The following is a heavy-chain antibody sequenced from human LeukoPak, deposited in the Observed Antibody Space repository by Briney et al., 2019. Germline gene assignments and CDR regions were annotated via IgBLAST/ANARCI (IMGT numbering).Heavy chain of an antibody. Sequence: GRSLRLSCAASGFTFSSYGMSWVRQAPGKGLEWVSAISGSGGSTYYADSVKGRFTISRDNSKNTLYLQMNSLRAEDTAVYYCARLSYYYYYMDVWGKGTTVTISS. CDR3: ARLSYYYYYMDV. J-gene: IGHJ6*03. CDR2: ISGSGGST. CDR1: GFTFSSYG. V-gene: IGHV3-23*01. D-gene: IGHD2-2*01.